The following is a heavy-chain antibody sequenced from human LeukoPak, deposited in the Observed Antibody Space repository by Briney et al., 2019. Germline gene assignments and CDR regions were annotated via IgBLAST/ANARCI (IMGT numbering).Heavy chain of an antibody. J-gene: IGHJ5*02. CDR2: INHSGST. Sequence: NTSETLSLTCAVYGGSFSGYYWSWIRQPPGKGLEWIGEINHSGSTNYNPSLKSRVTISVDTSKNQFSLKLSSVTAADTAVYYCSGRVVPAAILWFDPWGQGTLVTVSS. CDR1: GGSFSGYY. V-gene: IGHV4-34*01. D-gene: IGHD2-2*01. CDR3: SGRVVPAAILWFDP.